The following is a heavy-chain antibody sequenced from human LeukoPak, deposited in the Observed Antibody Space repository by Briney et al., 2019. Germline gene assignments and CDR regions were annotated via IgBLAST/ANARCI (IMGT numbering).Heavy chain of an antibody. CDR2: IKQDGSEK. J-gene: IGHJ4*02. Sequence: GGSLRLSCAASGFTFSSYWMSWVRQAPGKGLEWVANIKQDGSEKYYVDSVKGRFTISRDNAKNSLYLRMNSLRAKDTAVYYCARVVFTMVRGVIISRGYFDYWGQGTLVTVSS. CDR3: ARVVFTMVRGVIISRGYFDY. D-gene: IGHD3-10*01. CDR1: GFTFSSYW. V-gene: IGHV3-7*01.